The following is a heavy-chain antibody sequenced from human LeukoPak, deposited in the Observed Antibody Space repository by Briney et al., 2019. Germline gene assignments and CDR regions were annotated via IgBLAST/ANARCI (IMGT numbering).Heavy chain of an antibody. Sequence: SGTLSLTCAVYGGSFSGYYWSWIRQPPGKGLEWIGENNHSGSTNYNPSLKSRVTISVDTSKNQFSLKLSSVTAADTAVYYCAREGYYLDYWGQGTLVTVSS. J-gene: IGHJ4*02. CDR3: AREGYYLDY. V-gene: IGHV4-34*01. CDR2: NNHSGST. CDR1: GGSFSGYY.